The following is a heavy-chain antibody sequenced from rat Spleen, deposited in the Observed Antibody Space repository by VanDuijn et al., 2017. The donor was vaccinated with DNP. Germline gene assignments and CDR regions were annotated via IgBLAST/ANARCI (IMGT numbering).Heavy chain of an antibody. CDR2: IKTGSGDT. Sequence: QVQLQQSGAELAKPGSSVKISCKASGYTFTNYYINWIKQTTGQGLQYIGHIKTGSGDTDYSEKFKVKASLTVGKSSSTAFMQLSSLTPDDSAVYYCARGTIAGPDYWGQGVMVTVSS. V-gene: IGHV1-43*01. CDR1: GYTFTNYY. CDR3: ARGTIAGPDY. J-gene: IGHJ2*01. D-gene: IGHD1-2*01.